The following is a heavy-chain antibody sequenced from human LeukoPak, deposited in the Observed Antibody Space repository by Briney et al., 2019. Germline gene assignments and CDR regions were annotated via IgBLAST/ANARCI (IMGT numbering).Heavy chain of an antibody. J-gene: IGHJ4*02. CDR2: INPNTGNP. CDR3: ARAYQPLGGLSLPEY. Sequence: VASVKVSCKASGYSFTTYAMNWLRQAPGQGLEWMGWINPNTGNPAYAPGFTGRFVFSLDTSVSTAYLQISGLKADDTAIYYCARAYQPLGGLSLPEYWGQGTLVSVSS. CDR1: GYSFTTYA. V-gene: IGHV7-4-1*02. D-gene: IGHD3-16*02.